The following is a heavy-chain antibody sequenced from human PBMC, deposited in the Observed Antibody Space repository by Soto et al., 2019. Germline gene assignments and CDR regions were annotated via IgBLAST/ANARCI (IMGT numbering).Heavy chain of an antibody. CDR2: IKQDGSEK. J-gene: IGHJ5*02. CDR3: AGKVYYYDSSPAGWFAP. Sequence: GGSLRLSCAASGFTFSSSWMSWVRQAPGKGLEWVANIKQDGSEKNYVDSVKGRFTISRDNAKNSLYLQMNSLRAEDTAVYYCAGKVYYYDSSPAGWFAPGAREP. CDR1: GFTFSSSW. V-gene: IGHV3-7*04. D-gene: IGHD3-22*01.